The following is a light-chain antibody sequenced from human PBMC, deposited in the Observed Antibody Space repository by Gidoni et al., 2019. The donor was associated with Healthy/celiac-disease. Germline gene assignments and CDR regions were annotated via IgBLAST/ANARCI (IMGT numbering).Light chain of an antibody. V-gene: IGLV1-40*01. CDR3: QSYDSSLSGSDV. CDR1: SSHIGAGYD. CDR2: GNS. Sequence: QSVLTQPPSVSGAPGQRVTIPCTGSSSHIGAGYDVHWYQQLPGTAPKLLLYGNSNRPSGVPDRFSGSKSGTSASLAITGLQAEDEADYYCQSYDSSLSGSDVFGTGTKVTVL. J-gene: IGLJ1*01.